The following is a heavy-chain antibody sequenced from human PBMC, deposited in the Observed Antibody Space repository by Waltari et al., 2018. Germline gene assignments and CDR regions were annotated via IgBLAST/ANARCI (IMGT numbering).Heavy chain of an antibody. CDR2: IYHSGRT. J-gene: IGHJ4*02. V-gene: IGHV4-31*03. CDR3: ARVASKYYYDSSGYYYGDY. D-gene: IGHD3-22*01. CDR1: GGSISSGGYY. Sequence: QVQLQESGPGLVKPSQTLSLTCTVSGGSISSGGYYWSWIRQHPGKGLEWIGYIYHSGRTYYNPSLKSRVTISVDRSKNQFSLKLSSVTAADTAVYYCARVASKYYYDSSGYYYGDYWGQGTLVTVSS.